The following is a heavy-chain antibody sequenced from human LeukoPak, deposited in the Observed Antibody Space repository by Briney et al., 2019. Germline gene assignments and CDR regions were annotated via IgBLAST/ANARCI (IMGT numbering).Heavy chain of an antibody. CDR1: GFIVSNNY. J-gene: IGHJ4*02. CDR3: ARYYYDSSGYPYYFDY. D-gene: IGHD3-22*01. V-gene: IGHV3-53*01. Sequence: HPGGSLSLSCAASGFIVSNNYMSWVRQAPGKGLEWVSVIYSGGSTYYADSVKGRFTISRDNTKNTVYLQMNSLRAEDTAVYYCARYYYDSSGYPYYFDYWGQGTLVTVSS. CDR2: IYSGGST.